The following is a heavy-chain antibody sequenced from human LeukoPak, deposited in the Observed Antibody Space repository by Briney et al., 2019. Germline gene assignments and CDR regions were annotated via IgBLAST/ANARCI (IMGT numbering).Heavy chain of an antibody. CDR1: EYSFATYW. J-gene: IGHJ4*02. Sequence: GESLKIARKGSEYSFATYWFGWVRQMPGQGLEWMGIIFPGDSDTRYSPSFQGQVTISADKSISTAYLQWSSLKASDTAIYYCASEYCSGGTCYFDYWGQGTLVTVSS. D-gene: IGHD2-15*01. CDR3: ASEYCSGGTCYFDY. CDR2: IFPGDSDT. V-gene: IGHV5-51*01.